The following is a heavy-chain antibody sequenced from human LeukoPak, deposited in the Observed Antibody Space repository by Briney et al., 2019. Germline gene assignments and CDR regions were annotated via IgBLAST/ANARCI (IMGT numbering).Heavy chain of an antibody. D-gene: IGHD1-26*01. CDR1: GYTFSDYG. V-gene: IGHV7-4-1*02. J-gene: IGHJ4*02. CDR3: SRALMGATTPLN. CDR2: IDTNTGNP. Sequence: ASVKVSCKASGYTFSDYGINWVRQAPGQGLEWMGWIDTNTGNPTYAQGFTGRFVFSLDTSVSTSYLQISSLEAEDTAVYYCSRALMGATTPLNWGQGTLVTVSS.